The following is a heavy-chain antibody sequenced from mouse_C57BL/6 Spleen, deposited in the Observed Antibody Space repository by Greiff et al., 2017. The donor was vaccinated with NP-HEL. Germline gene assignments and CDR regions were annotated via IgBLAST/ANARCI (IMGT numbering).Heavy chain of an antibody. CDR2: IDPEDGET. V-gene: IGHV14-2*01. J-gene: IGHJ4*01. CDR3: ARWEIGNYAMDY. CDR1: GFNIKDYY. Sequence: VQLQQSGAELVKPGASVKLSCTASGFNIKDYYMHWVKQRTEQGLEWIGRIDPEDGETKYAPKFPGKATITADTSSNTAYLQLSSLTAEDTAVYYCARWEIGNYAMDYWGQGTSVTVSS. D-gene: IGHD1-3*01.